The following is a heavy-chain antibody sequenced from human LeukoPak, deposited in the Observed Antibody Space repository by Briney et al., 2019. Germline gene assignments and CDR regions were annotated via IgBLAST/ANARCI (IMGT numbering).Heavy chain of an antibody. J-gene: IGHJ4*02. CDR2: ISGSGNRT. CDR1: GFTFSSYA. D-gene: IGHD5-18*01. CDR3: AKDESQLWLLNY. Sequence: GGSLRLSCAASGFTFSSYAMSWVRQAPGKGLEWVSSISGSGNRTYYADSVKGRFTISRDNSKNTLYLQMNSLRAEDTAVYYCAKDESQLWLLNYWGQGTLVTVSS. V-gene: IGHV3-23*01.